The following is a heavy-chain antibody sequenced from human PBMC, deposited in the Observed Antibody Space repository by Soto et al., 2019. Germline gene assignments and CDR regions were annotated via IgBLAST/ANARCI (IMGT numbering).Heavy chain of an antibody. D-gene: IGHD1-1*01. CDR3: ASRVQLEGWLAFDT. J-gene: IGHJ3*02. CDR1: SGSISSGNW. V-gene: IGHV4-4*02. CDR2: IYHCGST. Sequence: QVQLQESGPGLVKPSGTLSLTCAVSSGSISSGNWWSWGRQPPGKGLEWIGEIYHCGSTNYNPSLKSRVTKSVDKSKIEFSLKLSSVTAAATAVYYCASRVQLEGWLAFDTWGQGTMVTVSS.